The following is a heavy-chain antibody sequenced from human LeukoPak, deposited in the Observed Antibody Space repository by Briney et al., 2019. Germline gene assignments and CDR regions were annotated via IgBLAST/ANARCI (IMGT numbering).Heavy chain of an antibody. CDR3: ASSLVGALTGWFDP. J-gene: IGHJ5*02. CDR2: IYYSGST. D-gene: IGHD1-26*01. CDR1: GGSISSYY. Sequence: SETLSLTCTVSGGSISSYYWSWIRQPPGKGLEWIGYIYYSGSTNYNPSLKSRVTISVDTSKNQFSLKLSSVTAADTAVYYCASSLVGALTGWFDPWGQGTLVTVTS. V-gene: IGHV4-59*08.